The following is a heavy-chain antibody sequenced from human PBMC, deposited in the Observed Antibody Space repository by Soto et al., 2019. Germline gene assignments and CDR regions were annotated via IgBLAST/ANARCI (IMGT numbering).Heavy chain of an antibody. J-gene: IGHJ6*02. CDR2: INHSGST. CDR1: GGSFSGYY. CDR3: ARERNWELRSLGYYYYYGMDV. Sequence: SETLSLTCAVYGGSFSGYYWSWIRQPPGKGLEWIGEINHSGSTNYNPSLKSRVTISVDTSKNQFSLKLSSVTAADTAVYYCARERNWELRSLGYYYYYGMDVWGQGTKVTVSS. V-gene: IGHV4-34*01. D-gene: IGHD1-7*01.